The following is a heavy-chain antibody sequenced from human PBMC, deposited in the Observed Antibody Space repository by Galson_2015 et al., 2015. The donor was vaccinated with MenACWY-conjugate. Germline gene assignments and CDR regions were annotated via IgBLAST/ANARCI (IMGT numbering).Heavy chain of an antibody. V-gene: IGHV3-74*01. J-gene: IGHJ5*02. CDR1: GFTFSRFG. CDR2: IDTDGRRT. Sequence: SLRLSCAASGFTFSRFGVHWVRHAPGKGLVWVSRIDTDGRRTNYADSVKGRFTISRDNAKNTLYMEMNRLRAEDTAMYYCVRDPSRHVDLPNNWFVPWGQGTLVTVSS. CDR3: VRDPSRHVDLPNNWFVP. D-gene: IGHD3/OR15-3a*01.